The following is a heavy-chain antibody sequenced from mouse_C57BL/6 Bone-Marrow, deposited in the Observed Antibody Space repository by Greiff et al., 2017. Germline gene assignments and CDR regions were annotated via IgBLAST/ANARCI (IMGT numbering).Heavy chain of an antibody. V-gene: IGHV5-4*01. CDR2: ISDGGSYT. J-gene: IGHJ1*03. CDR3: ASFPSIYYGWYFDV. D-gene: IGHD2-1*01. CDR1: GFTFSSYA. Sequence: EVQLVESGGGLVKPGGSLKLSCAASGFTFSSYAMSWVRQTPEKRLEWVATISDGGSYTYYPDNVKGRFTISRDNAKNNLYLQMSHLKSEDTAMYYCASFPSIYYGWYFDVWGTGTTVTVSS.